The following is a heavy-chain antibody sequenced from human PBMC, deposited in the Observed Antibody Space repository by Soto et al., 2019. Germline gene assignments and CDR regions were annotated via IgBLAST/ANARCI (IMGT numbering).Heavy chain of an antibody. V-gene: IGHV3-30-3*01. Sequence: QVQLVESGGGVVQPGTSLRLSCAASGFPVSRCAMHGVRQAPGKGLEWVAVIIYDGSDKYYADSVQGRFTISRDNSKNTLYLQMNSLRPEDTAVYYCAAELGNSGYDGHDYWGQGTLVTVSS. D-gene: IGHD5-12*01. CDR1: GFPVSRCA. CDR3: AAELGNSGYDGHDY. CDR2: IIYDGSDK. J-gene: IGHJ4*02.